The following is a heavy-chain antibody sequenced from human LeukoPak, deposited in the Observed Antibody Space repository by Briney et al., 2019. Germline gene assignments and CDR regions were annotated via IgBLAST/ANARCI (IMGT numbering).Heavy chain of an antibody. D-gene: IGHD1-26*01. CDR3: ARDHVVGANYYYYGVDV. V-gene: IGHV1-46*01. CDR1: GCTFTSYY. CDR2: INPSGGST. J-gene: IGHJ6*02. Sequence: ASVKVSCKASGCTFTSYYMHWVRQAPGQGLEWMGIINPSGGSTSYAQKFQGRVTMTRDTSTSTVYMELSSLRSEDTAVYYCARDHVVGANYYYYGVDVWGQGTTVTVSS.